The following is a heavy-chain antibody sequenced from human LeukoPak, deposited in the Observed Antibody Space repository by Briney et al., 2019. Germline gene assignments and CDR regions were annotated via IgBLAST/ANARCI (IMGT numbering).Heavy chain of an antibody. CDR1: GGSISSSSDF. CDR2: IYYSGRT. CDR3: ARHRWDGTFDFDY. V-gene: IGHV4-39*01. J-gene: IGHJ4*02. D-gene: IGHD1-1*01. Sequence: SETLSLTCTVSGGSISSSSDFWGWIRQPPGKGLEWIGSIYYSGRTYNNPSLKSRVTISVDTSKNQFSLKLSSVTAADTAVYYCARHRWDGTFDFDYWGQGTLVPVSS.